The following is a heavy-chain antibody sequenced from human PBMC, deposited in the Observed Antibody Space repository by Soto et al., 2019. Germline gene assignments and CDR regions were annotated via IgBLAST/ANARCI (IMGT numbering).Heavy chain of an antibody. CDR2: LGGDGDSS. V-gene: IGHV3-23*01. J-gene: IGHJ4*02. CDR1: GFTFSDYA. D-gene: IGHD6-19*01. Sequence: PGGSLRLSCAASGFTFSDYAMSWVRQTPGKGLEWVSSLGGDGDSSCYADAVKGRFTISRDNSKNTLYLQMNSLRVEDTAVYHCARRPKKAVAGVFEWWGRGTLVTVSS. CDR3: ARRPKKAVAGVFEW.